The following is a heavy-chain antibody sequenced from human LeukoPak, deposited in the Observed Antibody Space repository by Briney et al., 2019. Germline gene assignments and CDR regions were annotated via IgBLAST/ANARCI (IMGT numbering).Heavy chain of an antibody. CDR3: AKSGSGSYYYYFDY. CDR2: ISGSGGST. CDR1: GFTFSSYA. Sequence: GGSLRLSCAASGFTFSSYAMSWVRQAPGKGLEWVSAISGSGGSTYYADSVKGRFTISRDNSKNTLYLQMNSLRAEDTAVFYCAKSGSGSYYYYFDYWGQGTLVTVSS. J-gene: IGHJ4*02. D-gene: IGHD3-10*01. V-gene: IGHV3-23*01.